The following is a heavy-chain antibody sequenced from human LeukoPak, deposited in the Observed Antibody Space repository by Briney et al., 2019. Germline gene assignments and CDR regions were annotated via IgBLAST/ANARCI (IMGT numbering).Heavy chain of an antibody. CDR2: IYSGGST. J-gene: IGHJ3*02. Sequence: GGSLRLSCAASGFTVSSNYMSWVRQAPGKGLEWVSVIYSGGSTYYADSVKGRFTISRDNSKNTLYLQMNSLRAEDTAVYYCARGGSGSYLDAFDIWGQGTMVTVSS. CDR1: GFTVSSNY. V-gene: IGHV3-53*01. D-gene: IGHD1-26*01. CDR3: ARGGSGSYLDAFDI.